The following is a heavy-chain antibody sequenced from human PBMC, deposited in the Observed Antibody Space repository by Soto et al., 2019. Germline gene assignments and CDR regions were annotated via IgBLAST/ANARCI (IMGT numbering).Heavy chain of an antibody. CDR3: SRATRPSDRGLGWDV. CDR2: ISSVAKTV. D-gene: IGHD1-26*01. CDR1: GFIFSDYY. V-gene: IGHV3-11*01. J-gene: IGHJ6*02. Sequence: LRLSCAAYGFIFSDYYKRWIRQAPWKGLKWVSYISSVAKTVHYADSVKGRCPVSRDNTTKTLYLDINSLRAEDTAVYFCSRATRPSDRGLGWDVWGQGTTVTVSS.